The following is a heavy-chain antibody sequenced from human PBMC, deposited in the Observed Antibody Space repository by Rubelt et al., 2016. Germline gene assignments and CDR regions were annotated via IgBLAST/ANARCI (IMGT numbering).Heavy chain of an antibody. CDR3: ARVVGATTDY. Sequence: EVQLVESGGGLVQPGGSLRLSCAASGFTSSSYWMTWVRQAPGKGLEWVANIKEDGSEKYYVDSVKGRFTNSRDNAKNSLYLQMNSLRAEDTAVYYCARVVGATTDYWGQGNLVTVSS. V-gene: IGHV3-7*05. CDR1: GFTSSSYW. CDR2: IKEDGSEK. J-gene: IGHJ4*02. D-gene: IGHD2-15*01.